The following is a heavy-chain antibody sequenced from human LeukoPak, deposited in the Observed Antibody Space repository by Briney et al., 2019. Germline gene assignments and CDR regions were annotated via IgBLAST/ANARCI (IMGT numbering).Heavy chain of an antibody. CDR1: GFTFSDYY. Sequence: GSLRLSCAASGFTFSDYYMSWIRQAPGKGLEWVSYISSSGSTIYYADSVKGRFTISRDNAKNSLYLQINSLRAEDTAVYYCARDPHRQWPTRTNAFDIWGQGTMVTVSS. J-gene: IGHJ3*02. V-gene: IGHV3-11*04. CDR3: ARDPHRQWPTRTNAFDI. CDR2: ISSSGSTI. D-gene: IGHD2-8*01.